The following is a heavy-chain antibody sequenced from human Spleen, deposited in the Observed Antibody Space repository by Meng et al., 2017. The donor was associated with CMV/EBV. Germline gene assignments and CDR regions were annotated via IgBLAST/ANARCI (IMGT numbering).Heavy chain of an antibody. J-gene: IGHJ4*02. CDR1: GLSFSDHA. CDR2: IYVGGFTT. D-gene: IGHD4-17*01. V-gene: IGHV3-23*03. CDR3: ARTTDYGDFEVFDY. Sequence: ASGLSFSDHAISWVRQAPGKGLEWISVIYVGGFTTYYADSVKGRFTIFRDDSKNTLFLQMNRLRAEDTAVYYCARTTDYGDFEVFDYWGQGTLVTVSS.